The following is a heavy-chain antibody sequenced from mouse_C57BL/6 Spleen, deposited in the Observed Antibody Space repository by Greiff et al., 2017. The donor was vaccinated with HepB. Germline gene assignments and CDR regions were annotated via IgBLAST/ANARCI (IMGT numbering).Heavy chain of an antibody. CDR3: TREKFIATVVARDY. V-gene: IGHV1-15*01. CDR2: IDPETGGT. Sequence: VHLVESGAELVRPGASVTLSCKASGYTFTDYEMHWVKQTPVHGLEWIGAIDPETGGTAYNQKFKGKAILTADKSSSTAYMELRSLTSEDSAVYYCTREKFIATVVARDYWGQGTTLTVSS. J-gene: IGHJ2*01. CDR1: GYTFTDYE. D-gene: IGHD1-1*01.